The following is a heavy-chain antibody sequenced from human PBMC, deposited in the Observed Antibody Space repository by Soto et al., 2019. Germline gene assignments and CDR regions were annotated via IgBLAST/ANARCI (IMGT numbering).Heavy chain of an antibody. J-gene: IGHJ4*02. V-gene: IGHV4-38-2*02. CDR2: IYHSGST. CDR1: GYSISSGYY. CDR3: ARDRGSSWSFFDY. Sequence: LSLTCAVSGYSISSGYYWGWIRQPPGKGLEWIGSIYHSGSTYYNPSLKSRVTISVDTSKNQFSLKLSSVTAADTAMYYCARDRGSSWSFFDYWGQGTLVTVSS. D-gene: IGHD6-13*01.